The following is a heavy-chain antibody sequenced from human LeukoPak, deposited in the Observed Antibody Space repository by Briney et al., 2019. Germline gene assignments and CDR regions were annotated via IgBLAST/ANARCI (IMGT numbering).Heavy chain of an antibody. Sequence: GGSLRLSCAASGFTFSSYAMSWVRQAPGKGLEWVSAISGSGGTTHYVDSVKGRFTISRDNSKNTLYLQMNSLRAEDTAVYYCAKDYVDVLGTMLSWGEGNLVTVSS. V-gene: IGHV3-23*01. CDR1: GFTFSSYA. J-gene: IGHJ4*02. CDR2: ISGSGGTT. CDR3: AKDYVDVLGTMLS. D-gene: IGHD5-12*01.